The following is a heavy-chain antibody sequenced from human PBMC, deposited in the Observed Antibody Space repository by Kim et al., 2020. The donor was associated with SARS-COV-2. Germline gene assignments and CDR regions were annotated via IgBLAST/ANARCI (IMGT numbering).Heavy chain of an antibody. CDR3: AGEGCPGQIYYYYGMDV. V-gene: IGHV3-11*06. J-gene: IGHJ6*02. D-gene: IGHD6-19*01. Sequence: VKGRFTTSKDNAKNSLYLQRNSLRAEDTAVYYCAGEGCPGQIYYYYGMDVWGQGTTVTVSS.